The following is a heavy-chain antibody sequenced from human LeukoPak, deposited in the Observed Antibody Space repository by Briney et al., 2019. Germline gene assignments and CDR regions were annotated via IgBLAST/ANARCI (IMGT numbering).Heavy chain of an antibody. CDR2: INSNSGGT. CDR3: ARFITMIADDFDM. J-gene: IGHJ3*02. V-gene: IGHV1-2*02. D-gene: IGHD3-22*01. CDR1: GYTFTDYY. Sequence: GASVKVSCKAFGYTFTDYYMHWVRQAPGQGLEWMGWINSNSGGTNYAQKFQGRVTMTRDSSVSTAYMELSRLRSDDTAVYYCARFITMIADDFDMWGQGTMVTVSS.